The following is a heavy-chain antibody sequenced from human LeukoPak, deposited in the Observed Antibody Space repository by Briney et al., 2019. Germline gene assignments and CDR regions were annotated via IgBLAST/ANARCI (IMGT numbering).Heavy chain of an antibody. V-gene: IGHV3-21*01. D-gene: IGHD3-9*01. J-gene: IGHJ4*02. CDR3: ARGRDYDILTGYYKDGGMWDTDY. Sequence: EGSLRLSCAASGFTFSSYSMNWVRQAPGKGLEWVSSISSSSSYIYYADSVKGRFTISRDNAKNSLYLQMNSLRAEDTAVYYCARGRDYDILTGYYKDGGMWDTDYWGQGTLVTVSS. CDR2: ISSSSSYI. CDR1: GFTFSSYS.